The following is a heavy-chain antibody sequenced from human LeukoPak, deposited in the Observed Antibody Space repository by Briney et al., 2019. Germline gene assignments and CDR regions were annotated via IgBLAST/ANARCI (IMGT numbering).Heavy chain of an antibody. CDR2: IYYTGRT. D-gene: IGHD6-13*01. J-gene: IGHJ6*03. CDR1: GDSISDINHY. Sequence: PSETLSLTCTVSGDSISDINHYWGWIRQPPGKELEWIGKIYYTGRTFYNPSLKSRLTISRDTSKNQFSLKLTSVTAADTAVYYCARVGPYSSSWSITHYSYYYMDVWGKGTTVTVSS. V-gene: IGHV4-39*01. CDR3: ARVGPYSSSWSITHYSYYYMDV.